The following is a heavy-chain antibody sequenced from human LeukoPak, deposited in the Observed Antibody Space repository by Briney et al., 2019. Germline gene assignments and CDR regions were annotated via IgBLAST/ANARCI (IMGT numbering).Heavy chain of an antibody. Sequence: GGSLRLSCAASGFTFSSYAMHWVRQAPGKGLEWVAVISYDGSNKYYADSVKGRFTISRDNSKNTLYLQMNSLRAEDTAVYYCARGAYYYDSSGQTHDGWFDPWGQGTLVTVSS. J-gene: IGHJ5*02. D-gene: IGHD3-22*01. V-gene: IGHV3-30-3*01. CDR1: GFTFSSYA. CDR3: ARGAYYYDSSGQTHDGWFDP. CDR2: ISYDGSNK.